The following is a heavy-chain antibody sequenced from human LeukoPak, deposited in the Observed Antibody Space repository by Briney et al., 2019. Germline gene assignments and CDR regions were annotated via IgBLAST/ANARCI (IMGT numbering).Heavy chain of an antibody. V-gene: IGHV3-43*02. CDR1: GFTFDDYA. CDR2: ISGGGGST. J-gene: IGHJ4*02. Sequence: QPGGSLRLSCAASGFTFDDYAMHWVRQVPGKGLEWVSLISGGGGSTDYADSVKGRFTISRDNSKNSLHLQMNSLRTEDTALYYCAKGPDYGDPFRSPDYWGQGTLVTVSS. D-gene: IGHD4-17*01. CDR3: AKGPDYGDPFRSPDY.